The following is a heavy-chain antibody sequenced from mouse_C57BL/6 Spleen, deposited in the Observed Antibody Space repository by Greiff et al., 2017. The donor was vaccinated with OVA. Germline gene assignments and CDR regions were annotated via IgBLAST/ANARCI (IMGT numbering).Heavy chain of an antibody. CDR3: TPTYRGPDY. Sequence: EVQLQQSGAELVRPGASVKLSCTASGFNIKDDYMHWVKQRPEQGLEWIGWLDPENGDTEYASKFQGKATITADTSSNTAYLQLSSLTSEDTAVYYCTPTYRGPDYWGQGTTLTVSS. V-gene: IGHV14-4*01. CDR2: LDPENGDT. D-gene: IGHD2-10*01. CDR1: GFNIKDDY. J-gene: IGHJ2*01.